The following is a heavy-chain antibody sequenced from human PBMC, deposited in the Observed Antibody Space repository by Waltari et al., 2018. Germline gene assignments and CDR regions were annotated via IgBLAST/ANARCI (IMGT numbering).Heavy chain of an antibody. V-gene: IGHV3-48*03. D-gene: IGHD3-22*01. J-gene: IGHJ3*02. CDR1: GFTFSSYE. CDR3: ASTYYYDSSGYALDS. Sequence: EVQLVESGGGLVQPGGSLRLSCAASGFTFSSYEMHWVRQAPGKGLEWVAYISSSVGTVYDAESVKGRFTMSRDNAKKSLYRQMNSLRAEDTAVYYGASTYYYDSSGYALDSWGQGTMVTVSS. CDR2: ISSSVGTV.